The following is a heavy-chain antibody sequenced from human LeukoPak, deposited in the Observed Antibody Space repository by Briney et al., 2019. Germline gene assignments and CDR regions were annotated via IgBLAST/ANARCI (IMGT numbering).Heavy chain of an antibody. D-gene: IGHD5-12*01. Sequence: GGSLRLSCAASGFTFSDYTMNWVRQAPGKGLQWVSSISSGTTYMYYTDSVKGRFTISRDNAKNSLYLQMNSLRVEDTAVYYCARGSAYSGYDSASTKNFDYRGQGTLRTVSS. CDR3: ARGSAYSGYDSASTKNFDY. J-gene: IGHJ4*02. V-gene: IGHV3-21*01. CDR1: GFTFSDYT. CDR2: ISSGTTYM.